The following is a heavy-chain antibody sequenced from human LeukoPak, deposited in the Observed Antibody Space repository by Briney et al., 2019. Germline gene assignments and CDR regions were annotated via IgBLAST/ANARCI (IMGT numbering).Heavy chain of an antibody. V-gene: IGHV3-33*01. J-gene: IGHJ4*02. Sequence: PGRSLRLSCAASGFTFSRYGMHWVRQAPGKGLEWVAIIWSDGSNKYYADAVKDRFTISRDNSKNTVYLQMNSLRAEDTAVYYCARDGYSFGSLDYWGQGTLVTVSS. CDR3: ARDGYSFGSLDY. D-gene: IGHD5-18*01. CDR2: IWSDGSNK. CDR1: GFTFSRYG.